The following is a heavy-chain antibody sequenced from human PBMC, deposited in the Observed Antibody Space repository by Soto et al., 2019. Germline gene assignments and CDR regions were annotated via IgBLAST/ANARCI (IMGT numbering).Heavy chain of an antibody. CDR3: AKDPTLTYYFDY. CDR1: GFTFSSYG. J-gene: IGHJ4*02. V-gene: IGHV3-30*18. Sequence: GGSLRLSCAASGFTFSSYGMHWVRQAPGKGLEWVAVISYDGSNKYYADSVKGRFTISRDNSKNTLYLQMTSLRAEDTAVYYCAKDPTLTYYFDYWGQGTLVTVSS. D-gene: IGHD7-27*01. CDR2: ISYDGSNK.